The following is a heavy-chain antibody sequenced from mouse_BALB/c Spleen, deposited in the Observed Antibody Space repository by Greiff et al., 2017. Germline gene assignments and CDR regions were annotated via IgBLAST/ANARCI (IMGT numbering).Heavy chain of an antibody. Sequence: EVKLMESGGGLVQPGGSRKLSCAASGFTFSSFGMHWVRQAPEKGLEWVAYISSGSSTIYYADTVKGRFTISRDNPKNTLFLQMTSLRSEDTAMYYCAREYRGTGYWYFDVWGAGTTVTVSS. J-gene: IGHJ1*01. V-gene: IGHV5-17*02. CDR2: ISSGSSTI. CDR3: AREYRGTGYWYFDV. CDR1: GFTFSSFG. D-gene: IGHD5-2*01.